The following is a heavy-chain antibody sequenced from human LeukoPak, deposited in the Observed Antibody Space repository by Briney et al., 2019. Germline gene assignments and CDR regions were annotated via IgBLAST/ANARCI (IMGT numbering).Heavy chain of an antibody. CDR3: ARAVYGDYYWFDP. CDR2: IYHSGST. Sequence: PSETLSLTCAVYGGSFSGYYWSWLRQPPGKGREWIGYIYHSGSTYYNPSLKSRVTISVDRSKNQFSLKLSSVTAADTAVYYCARAVYGDYYWFDPWGQGTLVTVSS. D-gene: IGHD4-17*01. V-gene: IGHV4-34*01. CDR1: GGSFSGYY. J-gene: IGHJ5*02.